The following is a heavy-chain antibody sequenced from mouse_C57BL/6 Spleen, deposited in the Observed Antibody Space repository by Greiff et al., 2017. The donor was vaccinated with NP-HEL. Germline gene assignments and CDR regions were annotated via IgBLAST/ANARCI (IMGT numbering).Heavy chain of an antibody. D-gene: IGHD2-4*01. CDR3: ARAYDYDVTPY. V-gene: IGHV1-61*01. CDR2: IYPSDSET. J-gene: IGHJ3*01. CDR1: GYTFTSYW. Sequence: VQLQQPGAELVRPGSSVKLSCKASGYTFTSYWMDWVKQRPGQGLEWIGNIYPSDSETHYNQKFKDKATLTVDKSSSTAYMQLSSLTSEDSAVYYCARAYDYDVTPYWGQGTLVTVSA.